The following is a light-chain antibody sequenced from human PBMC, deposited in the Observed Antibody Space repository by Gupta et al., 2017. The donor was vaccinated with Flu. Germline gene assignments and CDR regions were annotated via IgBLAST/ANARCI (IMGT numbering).Light chain of an antibody. CDR3: QQHNSYPRT. CDR1: QSISNY. Sequence: DIQMTQSPSSLSASLGDRVTITCRASQSISNYLDWYQQKPGKAPKPLISAASSLQSGVPSRFRGSGSGTEFTLTISGLQPEDFGTYYCQQHNSYPRTFGQGTKVEIK. V-gene: IGKV1-17*01. J-gene: IGKJ1*01. CDR2: AAS.